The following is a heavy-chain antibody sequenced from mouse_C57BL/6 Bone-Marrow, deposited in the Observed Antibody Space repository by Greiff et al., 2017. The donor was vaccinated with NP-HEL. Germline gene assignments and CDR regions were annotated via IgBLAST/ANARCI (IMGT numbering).Heavy chain of an antibody. CDR1: GYTFTSYW. CDR3: ARDWDDDY. D-gene: IGHD4-1*01. J-gene: IGHJ2*01. Sequence: QVQLQQPGAELVKPGASVKLSCKASGYTFTSYWMQWVKQRPGQGLEWIGEIDPSDSYPNYNQKFKGKATLTVDTSSSTAYMQRSSLTSEDSAVYYCARDWDDDYWGQGTTLTVSS. V-gene: IGHV1-50*01. CDR2: IDPSDSYP.